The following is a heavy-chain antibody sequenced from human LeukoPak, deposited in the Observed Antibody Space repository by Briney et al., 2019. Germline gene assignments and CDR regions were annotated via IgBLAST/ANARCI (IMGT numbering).Heavy chain of an antibody. V-gene: IGHV3-30*03. CDR2: TSSDGSIT. J-gene: IGHJ4*02. CDR1: GFSFSSYG. Sequence: NPGGSLRLSCAASGFSFSSYGMHWVRQAPGKGLEWVAGTSSDGSITYYADSVKGRFTISRDNSKNTLYLQMNSLRAEDTAVYYCARDLDYWGQGTLVTVSS. CDR3: ARDLDY.